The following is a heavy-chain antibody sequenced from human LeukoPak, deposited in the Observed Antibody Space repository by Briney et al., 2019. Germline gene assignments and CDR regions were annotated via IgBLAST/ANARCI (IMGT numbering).Heavy chain of an antibody. D-gene: IGHD3-3*01. CDR3: ARRGEVYFDY. CDR2: INHSGST. J-gene: IGHJ4*02. V-gene: IGHV4-34*01. CDR1: GGSFSGYY. Sequence: RPSETLSLTCAVYGGSFSGYYWSWIRQPPGKGLEWIGEINHSGSTNYNPSLKSRVTISVDTSKNQFSLKLSSVTAADTAVYYCARRGEVYFDYWGQGTLVTVSS.